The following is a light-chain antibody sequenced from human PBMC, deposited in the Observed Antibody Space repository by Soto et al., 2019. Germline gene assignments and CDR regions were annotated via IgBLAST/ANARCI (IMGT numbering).Light chain of an antibody. V-gene: IGLV2-14*01. CDR3: ASYAGSSRYV. J-gene: IGLJ1*01. Sequence: QSVLTQPASVSGSPGQSITISCTGTSSDVGGYKHVSWYQHHPGKAPKLMIYEVSNRPSGVSNRFSGSKSGYTASLTVSGLQAEDEAVYYYASYAGSSRYVFGTGTKVTV. CDR2: EVS. CDR1: SSDVGGYKH.